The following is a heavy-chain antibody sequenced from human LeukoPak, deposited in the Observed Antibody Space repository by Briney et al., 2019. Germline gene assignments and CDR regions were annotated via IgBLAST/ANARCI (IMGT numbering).Heavy chain of an antibody. J-gene: IGHJ5*02. Sequence: PSETLSLTCTVSGGSISSYYWSWIRQPPGKGREWIGYIYYSGSTNYNPSLKSRVTISVDTSKNQFSLKLSSVTAADTAVYYCARARPSSWFDPWGQGTLVTVSS. CDR2: IYYSGST. CDR1: GGSISSYY. V-gene: IGHV4-59*01. CDR3: ARARPSSWFDP.